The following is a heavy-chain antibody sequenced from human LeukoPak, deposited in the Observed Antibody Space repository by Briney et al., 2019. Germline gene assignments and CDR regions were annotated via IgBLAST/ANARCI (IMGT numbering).Heavy chain of an antibody. D-gene: IGHD6-19*01. CDR3: TRDILSGWYYFDF. CDR1: GFTFGDYA. V-gene: IGHV3-49*04. Sequence: PGRSLRLSCTASGFTFGDYAMSWVRQAPGKGREWVGFIRSKRYGGATEYAASVKGRFTISRDDSKSVAYLHMNSLKTEDTAVYYCTRDILSGWYYFDFWGQGTLVTVSS. J-gene: IGHJ4*02. CDR2: IRSKRYGGAT.